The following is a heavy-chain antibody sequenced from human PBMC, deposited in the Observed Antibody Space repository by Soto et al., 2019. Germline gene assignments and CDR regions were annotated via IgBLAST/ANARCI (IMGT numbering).Heavy chain of an antibody. D-gene: IGHD2-15*01. V-gene: IGHV3-33*01. CDR3: ARDLQRIIRNKPRWGMDV. Sequence: QVQLVESGGGVVQPGRSLRLSCAASGFTFSNYGMHWVRQAPGKVLEWVAVIGYDGNNKYYADSVKGRFTISIDSSKNTVYLQMNSLSAEDTAVYYCARDLQRIIRNKPRWGMDVWGQGTTVTVSS. CDR1: GFTFSNYG. J-gene: IGHJ6*02. CDR2: IGYDGNNK.